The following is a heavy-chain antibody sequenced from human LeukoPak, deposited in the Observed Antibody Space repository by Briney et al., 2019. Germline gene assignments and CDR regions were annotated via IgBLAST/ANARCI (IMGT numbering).Heavy chain of an antibody. V-gene: IGHV1-18*01. D-gene: IGHD2-8*01. CDR2: ISPHSHTT. CDR1: GYIFNNY. Sequence: GASVKVSCKASGYIFNNYFSWVRQAPGQGLEWVGWISPHSHTTHYAEKVQGRVTMTTDTSTTTVYMELRSLRSDDTAVYFCARGQSMYYWGQGTPVTVSS. CDR3: ARGQSMYY. J-gene: IGHJ4*02.